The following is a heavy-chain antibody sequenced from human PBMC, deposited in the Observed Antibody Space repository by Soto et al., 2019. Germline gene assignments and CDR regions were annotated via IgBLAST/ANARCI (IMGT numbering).Heavy chain of an antibody. V-gene: IGHV4-61*05. CDR1: GGSISSSSHY. Sequence: SETLSLTCTVSGGSISSSSHYWGWIRQPPGKGLEWIGYIYYSGSTNYNPSLKSRVTISVDTSKNQFSLKLSSVTAADTAVYYCARAYGDYVFDYWGQGTLVTVSS. CDR3: ARAYGDYVFDY. CDR2: IYYSGST. J-gene: IGHJ4*02. D-gene: IGHD4-17*01.